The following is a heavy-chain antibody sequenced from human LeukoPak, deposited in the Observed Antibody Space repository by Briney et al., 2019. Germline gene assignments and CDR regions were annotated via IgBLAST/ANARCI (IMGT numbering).Heavy chain of an antibody. J-gene: IGHJ5*02. Sequence: PSETLSLTCTVSGGSISSYYWSWIRQPAGKGLEWIGRIYTSGSTNYNPSLKSRVTMSVDTSKNQFSLKLSSVTAADTAVYYCARGRGWNPSNWFDPWGQGTLVTVSS. CDR2: IYTSGST. V-gene: IGHV4-4*07. CDR1: GGSISSYY. CDR3: ARGRGWNPSNWFDP. D-gene: IGHD6-19*01.